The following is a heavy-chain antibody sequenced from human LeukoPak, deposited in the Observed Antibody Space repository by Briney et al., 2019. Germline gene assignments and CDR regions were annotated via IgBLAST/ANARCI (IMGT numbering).Heavy chain of an antibody. CDR2: ISSSSSYI. Sequence: GGSLRLSCAASGFTFSSYSMNWVRQAPGKGLEWVSSISSSSSYIYYTDSVKGRFTISRDNAKNSLYLQMNSLRAEDTAVYYCARDSPYYDSSGYYPQFDYWGQGTPVTVSS. V-gene: IGHV3-21*01. CDR1: GFTFSSYS. D-gene: IGHD3-22*01. CDR3: ARDSPYYDSSGYYPQFDY. J-gene: IGHJ4*02.